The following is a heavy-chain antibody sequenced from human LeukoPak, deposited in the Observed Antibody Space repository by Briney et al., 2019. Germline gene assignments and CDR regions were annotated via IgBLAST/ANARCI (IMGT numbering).Heavy chain of an antibody. V-gene: IGHV3-30-3*01. CDR3: ARGGYYYDSSGYYYPNDY. CDR2: ISYDGSNK. D-gene: IGHD3-22*01. CDR1: GFTFSSYA. Sequence: PGGSLRLSCAASGFTFSSYAMHWVRQAPGKGLEWVAVISYDGSNKYYADSVKGRFTISRDNSKNTLYLQMNSLRAEDTAVYYCARGGYYYDSSGYYYPNDYWGQGTLVTVSS. J-gene: IGHJ4*02.